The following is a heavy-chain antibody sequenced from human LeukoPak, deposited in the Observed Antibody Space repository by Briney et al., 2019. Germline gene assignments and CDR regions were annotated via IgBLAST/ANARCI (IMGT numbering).Heavy chain of an antibody. D-gene: IGHD3-10*01. Sequence: GGSLRLSCAASGFTFSSYAMHWVRQAPGKGLEWVAVISYDGSNKHYADSVKGRFTISRDNSKNTLYLQMNSLRAEDTAVYYCARVLLWFGEPSDFDYWGQGTLVTVSS. CDR2: ISYDGSNK. V-gene: IGHV3-30*04. CDR3: ARVLLWFGEPSDFDY. J-gene: IGHJ4*02. CDR1: GFTFSSYA.